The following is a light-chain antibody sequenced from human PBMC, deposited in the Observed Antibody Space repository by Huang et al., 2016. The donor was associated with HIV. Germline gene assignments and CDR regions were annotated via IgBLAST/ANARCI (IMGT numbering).Light chain of an antibody. V-gene: IGKV3-15*01. CDR2: STS. Sequence: EVVMTQSPGTLSVSLRERATLSCKTSQSIDNKLAWYQQKPGQAPRLLIYSTSTRATGVPVRFSGGGSGTEFTLTISSLQSEDVGVYYCQHYSKWPLMYLFGQGTKLQI. CDR1: QSIDNK. J-gene: IGKJ2*01. CDR3: QHYSKWPLMYL.